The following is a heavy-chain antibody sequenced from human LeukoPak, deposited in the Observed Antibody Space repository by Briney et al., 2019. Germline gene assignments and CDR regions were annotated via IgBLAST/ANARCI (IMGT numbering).Heavy chain of an antibody. D-gene: IGHD2-15*01. J-gene: IGHJ4*02. Sequence: SGTLSLTCTVSSGSISSGDYYWSWARQPPGKGLEWLGYINYSGSTSYNPSFKSRATRSVDTAKSQFSLKLSSVSAADTAVYYCARAPLGFCSGGTCKRYFDYWGQGTLVSVSS. CDR3: ARAPLGFCSGGTCKRYFDY. CDR2: INYSGST. V-gene: IGHV4-30-4*01. CDR1: SGSISSGDYY.